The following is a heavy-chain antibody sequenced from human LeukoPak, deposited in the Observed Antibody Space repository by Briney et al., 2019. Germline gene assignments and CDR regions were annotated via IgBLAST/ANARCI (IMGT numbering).Heavy chain of an antibody. CDR1: GFTFSSYG. V-gene: IGHV3-30*18. CDR3: AKGWLALDY. J-gene: IGHJ4*02. D-gene: IGHD6-19*01. CDR2: ISYDGSSK. Sequence: GGSLRLSCAASGFTFSSYGMHWVRQAPGKGLEWVAVISYDGSSKYYADSVKGRFTISRDNSKNTLYLQMNSLRAEDTAVYYCAKGWLALDYWGQGTLVTVSS.